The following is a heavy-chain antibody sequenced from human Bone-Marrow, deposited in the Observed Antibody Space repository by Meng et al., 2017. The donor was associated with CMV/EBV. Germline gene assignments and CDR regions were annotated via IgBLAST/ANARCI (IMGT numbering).Heavy chain of an antibody. J-gene: IGHJ4*02. CDR1: GYSISSGYY. CDR3: ARGSITIFD. V-gene: IGHV4-38-2*02. Sequence: SETLSLTCTVSGYSISSGYYWGWIRQPPGKGLEWIGTIYHRGSTYYNPSLKSRVTISVDTSKNQFSLKLSSVTAADTAVYYCARGSITIFDWGQGTLVTVSS. D-gene: IGHD3-3*01. CDR2: IYHRGST.